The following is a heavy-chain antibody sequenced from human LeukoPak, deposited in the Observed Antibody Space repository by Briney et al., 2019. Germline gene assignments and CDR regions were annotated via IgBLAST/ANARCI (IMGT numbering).Heavy chain of an antibody. Sequence: PGGSLRLSCAASGFTFSSYSMNWVRQAPGKGLEWVSAISGSGGSTYYADSVKGRFTISRDNSKNTLYLQMNSLRAEDTAVYYCAKDPWQWLVHAGYFQHWGQGTLVTVSS. J-gene: IGHJ1*01. V-gene: IGHV3-23*01. CDR1: GFTFSSYS. D-gene: IGHD6-19*01. CDR3: AKDPWQWLVHAGYFQH. CDR2: ISGSGGST.